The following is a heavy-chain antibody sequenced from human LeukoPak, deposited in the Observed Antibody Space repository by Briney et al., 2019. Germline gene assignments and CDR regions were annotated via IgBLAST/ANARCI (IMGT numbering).Heavy chain of an antibody. J-gene: IGHJ4*02. D-gene: IGHD5-18*01. Sequence: GRSLRLSCAASGFTFSSYGMHWVRQAPGKGLEWVAVISYDGSNKYYADSVNGRFTISRDNSKNTLYLQMNSLRAEDTAVYYCATPEGYSYGYEDYWGQGTLVTVSS. CDR1: GFTFSSYG. CDR2: ISYDGSNK. V-gene: IGHV3-30*03. CDR3: ATPEGYSYGYEDY.